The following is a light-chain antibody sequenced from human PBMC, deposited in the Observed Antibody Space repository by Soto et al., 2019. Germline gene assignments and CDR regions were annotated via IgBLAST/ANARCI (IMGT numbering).Light chain of an antibody. Sequence: EVVFTQSPGTLSFSPGERATLSCRASQSVGSIYLAWYQQKPGQAPRVLIYGTSSRATGIPDRFSGSGSGTDFTLTISRLEPEDFAVYYCQQYTTSSWTFGQGTKV. CDR3: QQYTTSSWT. J-gene: IGKJ1*01. V-gene: IGKV3-20*01. CDR1: QSVGSIY. CDR2: GTS.